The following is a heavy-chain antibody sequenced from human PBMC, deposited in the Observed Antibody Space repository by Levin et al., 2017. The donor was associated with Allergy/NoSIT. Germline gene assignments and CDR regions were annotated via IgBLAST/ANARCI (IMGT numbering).Heavy chain of an antibody. CDR1: GGSFSGYY. CDR3: ARRGQQLWGYYFDY. Sequence: SQTLSLTCAVYGGSFSGYYWSWIRQPPGKGLEWIGEINHSGSTNYNPSLKSRVTISVDTSKNQFSLKLSSVTAADTAVYYCARRGQQLWGYYFDYWGQGTLVTVSS. D-gene: IGHD6-13*01. J-gene: IGHJ4*02. CDR2: INHSGST. V-gene: IGHV4-34*01.